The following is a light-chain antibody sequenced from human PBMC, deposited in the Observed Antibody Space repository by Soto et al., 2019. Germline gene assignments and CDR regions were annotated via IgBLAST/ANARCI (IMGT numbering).Light chain of an antibody. J-gene: IGKJ1*01. Sequence: DIQMTQSPSTLSGSVGDRVTITCRASQTISSWLAWYQQKPGKAPKLLIYKASTLKSGVPSRFSGSGSGTEFTLTISRLEPEDFAVYYCQHFVNSLTWTFGQGTKVEIK. CDR1: QTISSW. CDR3: QHFVNSLTWT. CDR2: KAS. V-gene: IGKV1-5*03.